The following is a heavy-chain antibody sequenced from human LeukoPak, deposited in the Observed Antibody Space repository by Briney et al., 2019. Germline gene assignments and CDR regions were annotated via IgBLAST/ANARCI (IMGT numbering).Heavy chain of an antibody. CDR2: IGTSSSTI. CDR1: GFTFSSYG. D-gene: IGHD4-17*01. CDR3: AREGDYGTYGMDV. V-gene: IGHV3-48*01. J-gene: IGHJ6*02. Sequence: TGGSLRLSCAASGFTFSSYGMNWVRQAPGKGLEWVSYIGTSSSTIYYADSVKGRFSISRDSAKNPLYLQMNSLRAEDTAVYYCAREGDYGTYGMDVWGQGTTVTVSS.